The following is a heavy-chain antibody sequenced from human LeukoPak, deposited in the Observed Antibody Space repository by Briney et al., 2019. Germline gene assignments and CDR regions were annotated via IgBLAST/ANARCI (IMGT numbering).Heavy chain of an antibody. D-gene: IGHD2-15*01. CDR2: TYSRSEWYY. Sequence: SHTLSLTCVISGDSVSSNAAAWNWIRQSPPRGLEWLGRTYSRSEWYYDYAVSVRGRITINPDTSKNQFSLHLTSVTPEDTAVYYCAHGDIYFDYWGQGTLITVSS. V-gene: IGHV6-1*01. J-gene: IGHJ4*02. CDR3: AHGDIYFDY. CDR1: GDSVSSNAAA.